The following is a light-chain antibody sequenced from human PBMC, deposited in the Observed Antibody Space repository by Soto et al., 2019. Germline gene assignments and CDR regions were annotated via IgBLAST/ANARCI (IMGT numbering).Light chain of an antibody. CDR3: SSSKNTMTAV. CDR1: SSDVGAYKY. Sequence: QSALTQPASVSGSPGQSITISCTGTSSDVGAYKYVSWYQQHPGKAPKLMIYDVSHRPSGVSDRFSGSKSGNTASLTISGLQAEDEADYYCSSSKNTMTAVFGTGTKLTVL. CDR2: DVS. V-gene: IGLV2-14*03. J-gene: IGLJ1*01.